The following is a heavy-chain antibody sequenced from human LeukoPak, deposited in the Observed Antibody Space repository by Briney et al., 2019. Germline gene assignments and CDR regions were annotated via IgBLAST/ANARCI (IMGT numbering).Heavy chain of an antibody. V-gene: IGHV1-2*06. J-gene: IGHJ5*02. D-gene: IGHD2-15*01. CDR2: INPSSGGT. CDR3: ARGYCSGGSCYSVENWFDP. Sequence: ASVKVSCKASGYTFAKYYMFWVRQAPGQGLEWMGRINPSSGGTDYAQKFQGRVTMTRDTSISTAYMELSRLRSDDTAMYYCARGYCSGGSCYSVENWFDPWGQGTLVTVSS. CDR1: GYTFAKYY.